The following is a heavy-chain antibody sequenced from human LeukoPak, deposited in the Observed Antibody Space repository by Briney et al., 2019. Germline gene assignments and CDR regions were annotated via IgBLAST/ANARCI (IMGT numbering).Heavy chain of an antibody. CDR1: GFTFSSYW. CDR3: ARDRGSLDFDY. V-gene: IGHV3-74*01. CDR2: INGDGRST. J-gene: IGHJ4*02. D-gene: IGHD3-10*01. Sequence: PGGSLRLSCAASGFTFSSYWIYWVRQVPGRGPVWVSGINGDGRSTRYADSVKGRFTISGDNAKNSLYLQMNSLRAEDTAVYYCARDRGSLDFDYWGQGTLVTVSS.